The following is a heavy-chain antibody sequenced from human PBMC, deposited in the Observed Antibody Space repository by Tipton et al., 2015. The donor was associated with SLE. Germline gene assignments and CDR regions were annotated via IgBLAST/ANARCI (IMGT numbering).Heavy chain of an antibody. D-gene: IGHD1-1*01. J-gene: IGHJ4*02. Sequence: TLSLTCAVSGVSISSSNWWSWVRQPPGKGLEWIGDIYHSASTYYTPSLKSRVSMSLDKSKNQFSLNLSSVTAADTAVYYCAREGVPRTRGFDYWGQGTLVTVSS. CDR3: AREGVPRTRGFDY. CDR1: GVSISSSNW. V-gene: IGHV4-4*02. CDR2: IYHSAST.